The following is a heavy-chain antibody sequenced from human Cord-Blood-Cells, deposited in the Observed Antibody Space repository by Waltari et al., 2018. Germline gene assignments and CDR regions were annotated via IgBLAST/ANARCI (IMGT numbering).Heavy chain of an antibody. CDR3: ARAPGSSSFDY. CDR1: GFTVRSTY. J-gene: IGHJ4*01. V-gene: IGHV3-53*01. Sequence: EVQLVESGGGLIQPGGSLRLSCAASGFTVRSTYMGWVGQAPGKGLEWVSVIYSGGSTYYADSVKGRFTISRDNSKNTLYLQMNSLRAEDTAVYYCARAPGSSSFDYWGQGTLVTVSS. D-gene: IGHD6-6*01. CDR2: IYSGGST.